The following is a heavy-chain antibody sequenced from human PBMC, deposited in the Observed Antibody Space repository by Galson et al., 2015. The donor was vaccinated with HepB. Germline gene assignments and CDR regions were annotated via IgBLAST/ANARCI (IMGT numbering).Heavy chain of an antibody. Sequence: SVKVSCKASGYTFTSYGISWVRQAPGQGLEWMGWISAYNGNTNYAQKLQGRVTMTTDTSTSTAYMELRSLRSDDTAVYYYARPTKAYCSGGSCSPFGYWGQGTLVTVSS. D-gene: IGHD2-15*01. CDR3: ARPTKAYCSGGSCSPFGY. V-gene: IGHV1-18*01. CDR2: ISAYNGNT. CDR1: GYTFTSYG. J-gene: IGHJ4*02.